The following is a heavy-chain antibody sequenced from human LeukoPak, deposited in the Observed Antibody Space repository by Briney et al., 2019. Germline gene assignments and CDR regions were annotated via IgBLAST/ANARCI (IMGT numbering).Heavy chain of an antibody. CDR2: ISSSGSTI. D-gene: IGHD3-10*01. CDR1: GFTFSDYY. V-gene: IGHV3-11*04. J-gene: IGHJ4*02. CDR3: ARARNYYGSGSYTFDY. Sequence: PGGSLRLSCAASGFTFSDYYMSWIRQAPGKGLEWVSYISSSGSTIYYADSVKGRFTISRDNAKNSLYLRMNSLRAEDTAVYYCARARNYYGSGSYTFDYWGQGTLVTVSS.